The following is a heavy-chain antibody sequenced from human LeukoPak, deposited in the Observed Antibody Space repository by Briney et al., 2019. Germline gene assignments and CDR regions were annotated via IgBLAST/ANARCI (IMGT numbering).Heavy chain of an antibody. Sequence: GGSLRLSCEASGFTFSTYWMSWVRQAPGKGLEWVANIKQDGSEKYYVDSVKGRFTISRDNAKNSLYLQMNSLRAEDTAMYYYARDSAGNDYWGQGTLVTVSS. CDR1: GFTFSTYW. CDR3: ARDSAGNDY. D-gene: IGHD6-13*01. V-gene: IGHV3-7*01. J-gene: IGHJ4*02. CDR2: IKQDGSEK.